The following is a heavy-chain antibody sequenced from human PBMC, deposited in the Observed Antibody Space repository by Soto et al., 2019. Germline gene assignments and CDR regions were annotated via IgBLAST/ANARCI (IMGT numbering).Heavy chain of an antibody. J-gene: IGHJ3*02. V-gene: IGHV3-11*01. Sequence: QVQLVESGGGLVKPGGPLRLSCAASGFTFSDYYMSWIRQAPGKGLEWVSYISSSGSTMYYADSVKGRLTISRDNAKNSLDLQMNRLRAGDTAVYYCARKLLGSRAFDIWGQGTLVTVSS. D-gene: IGHD3-10*02. CDR3: ARKLLGSRAFDI. CDR2: ISSSGSTM. CDR1: GFTFSDYY.